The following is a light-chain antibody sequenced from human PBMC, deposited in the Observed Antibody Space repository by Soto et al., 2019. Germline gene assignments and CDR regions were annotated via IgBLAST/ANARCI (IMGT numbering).Light chain of an antibody. V-gene: IGLV1-44*01. J-gene: IGLJ7*01. CDR3: CSYLGSSTV. CDR2: RNN. Sequence: QSVLTQPPSASGTPGQRVTISCSGSSSNIGSENVNWYQQLPGTAPKLLIYRNNQRPSGVPDRFSGSKSGTSASLAISGLQSEDEADYYCCSYLGSSTVFGGGTQLTVL. CDR1: SSNIGSEN.